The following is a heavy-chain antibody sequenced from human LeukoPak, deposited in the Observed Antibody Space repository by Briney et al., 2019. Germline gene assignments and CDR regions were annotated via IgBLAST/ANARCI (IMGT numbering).Heavy chain of an antibody. CDR3: AKASIFNWKYLLGYYGMDV. CDR1: GFTFSSYA. V-gene: IGHV3-23*01. D-gene: IGHD1-7*01. J-gene: IGHJ6*02. Sequence: GGSLRLSCAASGFTFSSYAMSWVRQAPGKGLEWVSAISGSGGSTYYADSVKGRFTISRDNSKNTLYLQMNSLRAEDTAVYYCAKASIFNWKYLLGYYGMDVWGQGTTVTVSS. CDR2: ISGSGGST.